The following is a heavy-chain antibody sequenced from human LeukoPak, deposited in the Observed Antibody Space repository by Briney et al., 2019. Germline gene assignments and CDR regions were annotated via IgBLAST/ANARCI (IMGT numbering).Heavy chain of an antibody. J-gene: IGHJ4*02. D-gene: IGHD6-13*01. CDR3: ARRATVKSNSCFDH. Sequence: PSETLSLTCTVSGGSISTYYWSWIRQPPGKGLEWIGYIYYSGSTDYNPSLKSRVTISVDTSKNQFSLKLSSVTAADTAVYYCARRATVKSNSCFDHWGQGTLVTVSS. V-gene: IGHV4-59*08. CDR2: IYYSGST. CDR1: GGSISTYY.